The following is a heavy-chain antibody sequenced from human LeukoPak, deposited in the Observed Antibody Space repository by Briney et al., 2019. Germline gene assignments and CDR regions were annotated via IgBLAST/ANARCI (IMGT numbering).Heavy chain of an antibody. V-gene: IGHV3-11*06. CDR3: ARAPTYQLVYDY. CDR2: ISSSSSYT. J-gene: IGHJ4*02. D-gene: IGHD2-2*02. Sequence: GALRLSCAASGFTFCDYYMSWIRQAPGKGLEWVPYISSSSSYTNYADSVKGRFIISRDNAKNSLYLQMNSLRAEDTAVYYCARAPTYQLVYDYWGQGTLVTVSS. CDR1: GFTFCDYY.